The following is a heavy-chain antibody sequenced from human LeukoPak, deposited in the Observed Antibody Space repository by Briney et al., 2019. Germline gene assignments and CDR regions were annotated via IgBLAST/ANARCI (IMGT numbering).Heavy chain of an antibody. V-gene: IGHV1-18*01. D-gene: IGHD3-10*01. J-gene: IGHJ6*03. CDR3: ARGIRVRGVIIDYHYYYMDV. CDR1: GYTFTSYG. CDR2: ISAYNGNT. Sequence: GASVKVSCKASGYTFTSYGISWVRHAPGQGLEWMGWISAYNGNTNYAQKLQGRVTMTKDTSTSTAYMELRSLRSDDTAVYYCARGIRVRGVIIDYHYYYMDVWGKGTTVTVSS.